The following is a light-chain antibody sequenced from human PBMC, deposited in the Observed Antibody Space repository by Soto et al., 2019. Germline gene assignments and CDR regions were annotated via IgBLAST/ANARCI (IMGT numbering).Light chain of an antibody. CDR2: GDS. CDR3: QSYDSSLSIL. Sequence: QSVLTQPPSVSGAPGQRVTISCTGSSSNIGADYDVHWFQQVPGTAPKLVIYGDSNRPSGVPDRFSGSKSGTSASLAITGLQADDEAHYYCQSYDSSLSILFGGGTKLTVL. J-gene: IGLJ2*01. V-gene: IGLV1-40*01. CDR1: SSNIGADYD.